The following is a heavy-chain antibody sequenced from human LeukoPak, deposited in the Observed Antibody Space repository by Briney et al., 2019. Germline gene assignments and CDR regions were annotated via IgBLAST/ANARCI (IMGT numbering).Heavy chain of an antibody. J-gene: IGHJ4*02. CDR2: ISSSSSCI. CDR3: ARDRVSSSSTIAY. Sequence: PGGSLRLSCAASGFTFSSYSMNWVRQAPGKGLEWVSSISSSSSCIYYADSVKGRFTISRDNAKNSLYLQMNSLRAEDTAVYYCARDRVSSSSTIAYWGQGTLVTVSS. V-gene: IGHV3-21*01. CDR1: GFTFSSYS. D-gene: IGHD6-6*01.